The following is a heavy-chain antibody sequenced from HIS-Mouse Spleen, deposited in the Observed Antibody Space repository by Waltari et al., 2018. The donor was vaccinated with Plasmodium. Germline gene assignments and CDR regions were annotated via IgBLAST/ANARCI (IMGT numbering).Heavy chain of an antibody. CDR1: GFTFSTYS. CDR3: ARERGGYCSGTSCPRSFDY. V-gene: IGHV3-7*01. J-gene: IGHJ4*02. CDR2: INQDGSEE. D-gene: IGHD2-2*01. Sequence: CATSGFTFSTYSMAWVRQAPGKGLEWVANINQDGSEEYYVDSVRGRFSISRHNAKNSLYLQMNSLRAEDTAAYYCARERGGYCSGTSCPRSFDYWGQGTLVTVSS.